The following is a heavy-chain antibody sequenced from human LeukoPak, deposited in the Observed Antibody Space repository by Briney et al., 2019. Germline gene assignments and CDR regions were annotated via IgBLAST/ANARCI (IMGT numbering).Heavy chain of an antibody. CDR2: ISNSGGST. J-gene: IGHJ4*02. Sequence: GGSLRLSCAASGFTFSNHAMTWVRQAPGKGLELVSSISNSGGSTYYADSVKGRFTISRDNSKNTLFLQMNSLRAEDTAVYFCAKEPTYFYGSGSFSHYFDYWGQGTLVTASS. CDR3: AKEPTYFYGSGSFSHYFDY. V-gene: IGHV3-23*01. D-gene: IGHD3-10*01. CDR1: GFTFSNHA.